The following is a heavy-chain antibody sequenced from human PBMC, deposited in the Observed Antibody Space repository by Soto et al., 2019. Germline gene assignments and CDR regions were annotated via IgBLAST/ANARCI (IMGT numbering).Heavy chain of an antibody. Sequence: QVQLQQWGAGLLKPSETLSLTCAVYGGSFSGYYWSWIRQPPGKGLERIGEINHSGSTNYNPSRKSRVTISVDTSKNQFSLKLSSVTAADTAVYYCARAHNSSSWFDYWGQGTLVTVSS. V-gene: IGHV4-34*01. J-gene: IGHJ4*02. CDR3: ARAHNSSSWFDY. D-gene: IGHD6-13*01. CDR2: INHSGST. CDR1: GGSFSGYY.